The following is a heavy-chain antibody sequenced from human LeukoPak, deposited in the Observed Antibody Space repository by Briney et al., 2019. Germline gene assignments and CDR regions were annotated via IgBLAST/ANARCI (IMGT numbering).Heavy chain of an antibody. V-gene: IGHV4-30-4*01. CDR2: ISYSGSP. CDR1: GGSTTSSDYF. J-gene: IGHJ4*03. CDR3: ARADIYYHSGGLAP. Sequence: SETLSLTCTVSGGSTTSSDYFCAWGRQSPGEGLGWVGYISYSGSPYYTPFLNRRVTISLDTSNHQSSLHLTSATASATAVYYCARADIYYHSGGLAPWGQGTPVTVSS. D-gene: IGHD3-10*01.